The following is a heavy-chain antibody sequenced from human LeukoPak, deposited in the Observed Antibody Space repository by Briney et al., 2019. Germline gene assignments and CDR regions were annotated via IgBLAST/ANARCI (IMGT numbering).Heavy chain of an antibody. CDR3: AGWAGYSSDWYWGPFDY. D-gene: IGHD6-19*01. J-gene: IGHJ4*02. Sequence: SVKVSCKASGGTFSSHAISGVRVAPGQGLEWMGAIIPISNTANYAQKFQGRVTITADESTSTAYMELSSLRSEDTAVYYCAGWAGYSSDWYWGPFDYWGQGTLVSVSS. CDR1: GGTFSSHA. V-gene: IGHV1-69*13. CDR2: IIPISNTA.